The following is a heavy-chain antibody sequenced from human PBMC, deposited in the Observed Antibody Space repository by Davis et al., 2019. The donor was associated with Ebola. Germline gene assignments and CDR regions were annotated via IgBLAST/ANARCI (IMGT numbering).Heavy chain of an antibody. CDR3: ANSRSSWADYFDY. CDR1: GFTFSSYA. V-gene: IGHV3-23*01. D-gene: IGHD6-13*01. J-gene: IGHJ4*02. CDR2: ISGSGGST. Sequence: GGSLRLSCAASGFTFSSYAMSWVRQAPGKGLEWVSAISGSGGSTYYADSVKGRSTISRDNSKNTLYLQMNSLRAEDTAVYYCANSRSSWADYFDYWGQGTLVTVSS.